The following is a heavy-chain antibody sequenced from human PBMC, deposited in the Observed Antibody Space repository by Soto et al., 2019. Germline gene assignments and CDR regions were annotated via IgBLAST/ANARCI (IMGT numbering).Heavy chain of an antibody. Sequence: QVQLQESGPGLVKPSETLSLTCTVSGGSISSYYWTWIRQPPGKGLEWIGCIYYGGNTNYNPSLKSSVTISVDTSKNQFSLKLSSVTAADTAVYHCARHTTLWGRLVWGQGTMVTVSS. CDR3: ARHTTLWGRLV. V-gene: IGHV4-59*08. CDR2: IYYGGNT. CDR1: GGSISSYY. D-gene: IGHD1-1*01. J-gene: IGHJ3*01.